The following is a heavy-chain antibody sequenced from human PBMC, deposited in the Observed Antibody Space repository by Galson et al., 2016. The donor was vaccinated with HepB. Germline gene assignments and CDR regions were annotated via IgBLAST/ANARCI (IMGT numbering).Heavy chain of an antibody. CDR2: ITSKADGGTA. Sequence: SLRLSCAASGFTVSNGWMTWVRQAPGKGLEWVGRITSKADGGTADYAAPVKGRFTISRDDSKNTLYLQMNSLKTEDTAVYYCIPFVRSFCSWFDPWGQGTLVTVSS. V-gene: IGHV3-15*01. J-gene: IGHJ5*02. CDR3: IPFVRSFCSWFDP. D-gene: IGHD6-6*01. CDR1: GFTVSNGW.